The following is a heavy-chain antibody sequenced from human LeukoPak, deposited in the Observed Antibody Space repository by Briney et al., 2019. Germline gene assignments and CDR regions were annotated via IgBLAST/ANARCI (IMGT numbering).Heavy chain of an antibody. D-gene: IGHD3-22*01. CDR2: ISSSSSTI. Sequence: PGGSLRLSCSASGLTVTNAWMNWVRQAPGKGLEWVSYISSSSSTIYYADSVKGRFTISRDNAKNSLYLQMNSLRAEDTAVYYCARCHYDSSGYYYYGMDVWGQGTTVTVSS. J-gene: IGHJ6*02. V-gene: IGHV3-48*01. CDR3: ARCHYDSSGYYYYGMDV. CDR1: GLTVTNAW.